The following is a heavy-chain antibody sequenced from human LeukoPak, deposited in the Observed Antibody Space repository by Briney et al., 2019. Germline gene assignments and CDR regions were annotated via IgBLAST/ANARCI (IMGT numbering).Heavy chain of an antibody. J-gene: IGHJ3*02. CDR3: AKDLWSGCRCCDAFYI. Sequence: GASLRLSCAASGYTFSSYALSWVRQAPGKGLEWVSGICGSGSSTYYADAVKGRFTISRYNSKTTLYLQMNSLRVEDTAVYNCAKDLWSGCRCCDAFYICGQGTMFTVSS. V-gene: IGHV3-23*01. CDR2: ICGSGSST. CDR1: GYTFSSYA. D-gene: IGHD3-3*01.